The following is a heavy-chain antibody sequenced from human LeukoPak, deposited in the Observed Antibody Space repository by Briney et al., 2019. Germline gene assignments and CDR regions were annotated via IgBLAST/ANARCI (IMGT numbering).Heavy chain of an antibody. CDR2: MNEDGSDK. V-gene: IGHV3-7*01. J-gene: IGHJ4*02. Sequence: GGSLRLSCAASGFTFSSHWMNWVRQAPGKGLEWVANMNEDGSDKYYVDSVKGRFTISRDNAKNSLYLQMNSLRAEDTAVYYCARGYCSGGDCYGTPDFWGQGTLVTVSS. CDR1: GFTFSSHW. CDR3: ARGYCSGGDCYGTPDF. D-gene: IGHD2-15*01.